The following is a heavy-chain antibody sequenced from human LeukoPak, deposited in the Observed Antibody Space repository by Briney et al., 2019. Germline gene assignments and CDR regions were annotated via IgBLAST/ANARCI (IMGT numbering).Heavy chain of an antibody. J-gene: IGHJ5*02. CDR1: GFTFSSYS. CDR3: ARDRAHCSSTSCYREAGWFDP. CDR2: ISNSSSYI. D-gene: IGHD2-2*02. V-gene: IGHV3-21*01. Sequence: GGSLRLPCAASGFTFSSYSMNWVRQAPGKGLEWVSSISNSSSYIYYADSVKGRFTISRDNAKNSLYLQMNSLRAEDTAVYYCARDRAHCSSTSCYREAGWFDPWGQGTLVTVSS.